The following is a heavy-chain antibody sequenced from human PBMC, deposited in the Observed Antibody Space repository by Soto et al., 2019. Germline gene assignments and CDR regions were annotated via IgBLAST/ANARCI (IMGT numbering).Heavy chain of an antibody. D-gene: IGHD1-26*01. V-gene: IGHV3-33*01. Sequence: QVQLVESGGGVVQPGRSLRLSCAASGFTFSSYGMHWVRQAPGKGLEWVAVIWYDGSNKYYADSVKGRFTISRDNSKNTLYLKMNSLRAEDTAVYYCARGSIVGADAFDIWGQGTMVTVSS. CDR2: IWYDGSNK. J-gene: IGHJ3*02. CDR1: GFTFSSYG. CDR3: ARGSIVGADAFDI.